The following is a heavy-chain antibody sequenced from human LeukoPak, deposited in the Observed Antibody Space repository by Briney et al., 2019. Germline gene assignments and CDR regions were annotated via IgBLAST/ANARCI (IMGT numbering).Heavy chain of an antibody. CDR3: ARYGTTGTSDAFDI. V-gene: IGHV3-11*04. J-gene: IGHJ3*02. CDR1: GFTFSDYY. CDR2: ISSSGSTI. D-gene: IGHD1-1*01. Sequence: GGSLTPSCAASGFTFSDYYMSWIRQAPGKGLEWVSYISSSGSTIYYADSVKGRFTISRDNAKNSLYLQMNSLRAEDTAVYYCARYGTTGTSDAFDIWGQGTMVTVSS.